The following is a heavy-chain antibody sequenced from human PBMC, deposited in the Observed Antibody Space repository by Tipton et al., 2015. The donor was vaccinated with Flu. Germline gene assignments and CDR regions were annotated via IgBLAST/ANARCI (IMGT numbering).Heavy chain of an antibody. CDR1: GFSVSTNY. J-gene: IGHJ4*02. Sequence: GSLRLSCAASGFSVSTNYMSWVRQAPGKGLEWVSVIYSGGSTYYADSVRGRFNISRDTSKNTVFLQMNSLRAEDTAVYYCGTAFEYWGQGTLVTVSS. V-gene: IGHV3-53*01. CDR3: GTAFEY. CDR2: IYSGGST.